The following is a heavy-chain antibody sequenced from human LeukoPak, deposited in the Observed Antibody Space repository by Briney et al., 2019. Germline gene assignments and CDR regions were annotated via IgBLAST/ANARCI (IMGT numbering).Heavy chain of an antibody. CDR1: GFTFSSYW. CDR3: ARVPGITGTPLWD. V-gene: IGHV3-74*01. Sequence: QSGGSLRLSCAASGFTFSSYWMHWVRQAPGKGLVWVSRINTDGSSTSYADSVKGRFTISRDNAKNTLYLQMNSLRAEDTAVYYCARVPGITGTPLWDWGQGTLVTVSS. D-gene: IGHD1/OR15-1a*01. J-gene: IGHJ4*02. CDR2: INTDGSST.